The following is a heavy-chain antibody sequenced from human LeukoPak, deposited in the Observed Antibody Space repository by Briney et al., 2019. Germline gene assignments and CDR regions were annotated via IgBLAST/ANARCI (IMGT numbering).Heavy chain of an antibody. CDR1: GGSFSGYY. CDR3: ARGYSRRMVRGVIAVPYYFDY. D-gene: IGHD3-10*01. V-gene: IGHV4-34*01. CDR2: INHSGST. Sequence: SETLSLTCAVYGGSFSGYYWSWIRQPPGKGLEWIGEINHSGSTNYNPSLKSRVTISVDTSKNQFSLKLSSVTAADTAVYYCARGYSRRMVRGVIAVPYYFDYWGQGTLVTVSS. J-gene: IGHJ4*02.